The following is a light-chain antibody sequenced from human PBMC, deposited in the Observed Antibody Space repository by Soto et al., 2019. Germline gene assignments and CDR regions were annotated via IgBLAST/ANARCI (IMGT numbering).Light chain of an antibody. J-gene: IGKJ1*01. CDR1: QSISDW. CDR2: DAS. CDR3: QQYNSYWT. V-gene: IGKV1-5*01. Sequence: DIQMTQSPSTLSASVGDRVTITCRASQSISDWLAWFQLKPGKAPKLLIYDASSLESGVPSRFSGSGSGTEFTLTISSLQADDFATYYCQQYNSYWTFGQGTKVDIK.